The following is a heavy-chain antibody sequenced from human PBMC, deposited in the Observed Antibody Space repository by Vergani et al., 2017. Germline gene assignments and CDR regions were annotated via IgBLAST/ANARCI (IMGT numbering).Heavy chain of an antibody. D-gene: IGHD2-2*01. CDR2: IYYSGST. Sequence: QVQLQESGPGLVKPSETLSLTCTVSGGSISSYYWSWIRPPPGKGLEWIGYIYYSGSTNYNPSLKSRVTISVDTSKNQFSLKLGSVTAADTAVYYCAAAASLDYYYYMDVWGKGTTVTVSS. V-gene: IGHV4-59*01. CDR3: AAAASLDYYYYMDV. CDR1: GGSISSYY. J-gene: IGHJ6*03.